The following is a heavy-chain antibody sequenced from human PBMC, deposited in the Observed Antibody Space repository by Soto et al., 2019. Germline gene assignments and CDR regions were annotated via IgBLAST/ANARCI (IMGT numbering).Heavy chain of an antibody. Sequence: PSETLSLTCTVSGGSISSYYWSWIRQPPGKGLEWIGEINHSGSTNYNPSLKSRVTISVDTSKNQFSLKLSSVTAADTAVYYCARIRFLEWLLYRLGHYYGMDVWGQGTTVTVSS. J-gene: IGHJ6*02. CDR2: INHSGST. CDR1: GGSISSYY. D-gene: IGHD3-3*01. V-gene: IGHV4-34*01. CDR3: ARIRFLEWLLYRLGHYYGMDV.